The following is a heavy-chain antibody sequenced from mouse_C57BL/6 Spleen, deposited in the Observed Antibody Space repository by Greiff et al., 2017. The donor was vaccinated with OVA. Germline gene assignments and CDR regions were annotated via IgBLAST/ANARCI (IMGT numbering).Heavy chain of an antibody. V-gene: IGHV1-52*01. CDR1: GYTFTSYW. D-gene: IGHD1-1*01. CDR3: ARSGYYGSSHFDY. J-gene: IGHJ2*01. Sequence: VQLQQPGAELVRPGSSVKLSCKASGYTFTSYWMHWVKQRPIQGLEWIGNIDPSDSETHYNQKFKDKATLTVDKSSSTAYMQLSSLTSEDSAVYYCARSGYYGSSHFDYWGQGTTLTVSS. CDR2: IDPSDSET.